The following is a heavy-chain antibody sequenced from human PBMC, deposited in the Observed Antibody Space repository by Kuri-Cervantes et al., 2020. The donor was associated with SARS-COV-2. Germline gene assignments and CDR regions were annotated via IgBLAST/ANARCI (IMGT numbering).Heavy chain of an antibody. J-gene: IGHJ4*02. CDR1: GLTFSSRS. Sequence: GESLKISCAVSGLTFSSRSMNWVRQAPGMGLERVSHIDASGKSRYYIDSVQGRFTISRDNARNSLYLQMNSLTEEDTAVYYCSTTWDHWGQGTLVTVSS. D-gene: IGHD1-14*01. CDR3: STTWDH. V-gene: IGHV3-48*02. CDR2: IDASGKSR.